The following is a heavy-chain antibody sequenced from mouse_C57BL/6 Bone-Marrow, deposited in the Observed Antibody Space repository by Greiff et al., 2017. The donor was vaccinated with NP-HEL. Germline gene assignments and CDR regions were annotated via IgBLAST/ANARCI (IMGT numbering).Heavy chain of an antibody. V-gene: IGHV1-54*01. Sequence: QVQLQQSGAELVRPGTSVKVSCKASGYAFTNYLIEWVKQRPGQGLEWIGVINPGSGGTNYNEKFKGKATLTADKSSSTAYMQLSSLTSEDSAVYFCAREEISITGYFDYWGQGTTLTVSS. CDR3: AREEISITGYFDY. CDR2: INPGSGGT. D-gene: IGHD1-1*01. CDR1: GYAFTNYL. J-gene: IGHJ2*01.